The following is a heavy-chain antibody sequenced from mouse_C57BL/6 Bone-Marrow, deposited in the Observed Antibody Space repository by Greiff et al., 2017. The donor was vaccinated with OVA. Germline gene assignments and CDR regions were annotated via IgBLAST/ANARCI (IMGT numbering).Heavy chain of an antibody. CDR2: ISSGGSYT. J-gene: IGHJ3*01. CDR1: GFTFSSYG. V-gene: IGHV5-6*02. Sequence: EVMLVESGGDLVKPGGSLKLSCAASGFTFSSYGMSWVRQTPDKRLEWVATISSGGSYTYYPDSVKGRFTISRDNAKTTLYLQLTSLKSEDTAMCYCEIGEYYFSGLAYWGQGTLVTVSA. D-gene: IGHD1-1*01. CDR3: EIGEYYFSGLAY.